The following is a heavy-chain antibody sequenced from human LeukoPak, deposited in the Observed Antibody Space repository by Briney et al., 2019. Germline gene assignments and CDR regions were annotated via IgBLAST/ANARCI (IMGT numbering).Heavy chain of an antibody. Sequence: GGSLRLSCAASGFTFSSYWMSWVRQAPGKGLEWVANIKQDGSEKYYVDSVKGRFTISRDNAKNSLYLQMNSLRTEDTAVYYCASALTSSYDSSGYPDYFDYWGQGTLVTVSS. V-gene: IGHV3-7*01. J-gene: IGHJ4*02. CDR1: GFTFSSYW. D-gene: IGHD3-22*01. CDR2: IKQDGSEK. CDR3: ASALTSSYDSSGYPDYFDY.